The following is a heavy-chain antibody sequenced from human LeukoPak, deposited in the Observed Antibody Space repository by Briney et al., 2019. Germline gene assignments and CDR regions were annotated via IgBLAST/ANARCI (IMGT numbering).Heavy chain of an antibody. CDR2: INSDGSST. Sequence: GGSLRLSCAASGFTFSSYWMHWVRQAPGKGLAWVSRINSDGSSTSYADSVKGRFTISRDNAKNTLYLQMNSLRAEDTAVYYCASWSSTVTTFDYWGQGTLVTVSS. CDR3: ASWSSTVTTFDY. D-gene: IGHD4-17*01. CDR1: GFTFSSYW. V-gene: IGHV3-74*01. J-gene: IGHJ4*02.